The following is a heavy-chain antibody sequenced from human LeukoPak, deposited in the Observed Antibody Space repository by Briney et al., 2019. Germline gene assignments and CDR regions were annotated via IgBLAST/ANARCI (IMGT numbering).Heavy chain of an antibody. J-gene: IGHJ3*02. V-gene: IGHV4-39*01. CDR1: GGSISSSSYY. D-gene: IGHD3-3*01. CDR3: ASTTITIFGVVPYDAFDI. Sequence: SETLSLTCTVSGGSISSSSYYWGWIRQPPGKGLEWIGSIYYRGSTYYNPSLKSRVTISVDTSKNQFSLKLSSVTAADTAVYYCASTTITIFGVVPYDAFDIWGQGTMVTVSS. CDR2: IYYRGST.